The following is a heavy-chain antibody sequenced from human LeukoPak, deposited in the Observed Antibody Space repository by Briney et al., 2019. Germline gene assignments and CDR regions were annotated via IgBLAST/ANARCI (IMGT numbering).Heavy chain of an antibody. D-gene: IGHD5/OR15-5a*01. V-gene: IGHV1-8*01. CDR2: MNPNSGNT. CDR3: ARGVGIVSTISKKHFDD. CDR1: GYTFTSYD. J-gene: IGHJ4*02. Sequence: ASVKVSCKASGYTFTSYDINWLRQATGQGLEWMGWMNPNSGNTGYAQKFQGRVTMTRNTSINTAYMELSSLRSEDTAIYYCARGVGIVSTISKKHFDDWGQGTLVTVSS.